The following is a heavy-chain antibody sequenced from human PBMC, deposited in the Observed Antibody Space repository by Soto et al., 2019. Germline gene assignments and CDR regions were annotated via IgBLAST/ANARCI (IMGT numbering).Heavy chain of an antibody. CDR3: AKDSNTGADSKHVHYYYGLDV. D-gene: IGHD6-19*01. J-gene: IGHJ6*02. Sequence: TGGSLRLSCAASGFTFSSYGMHWVRQAPGKGLEWVAVISYDGSNKYYADSVKGRFTISRDNSKNTLYLQMNSLRAEDTAVYYCAKDSNTGADSKHVHYYYGLDVWGQGTTVTVSS. V-gene: IGHV3-30*18. CDR1: GFTFSSYG. CDR2: ISYDGSNK.